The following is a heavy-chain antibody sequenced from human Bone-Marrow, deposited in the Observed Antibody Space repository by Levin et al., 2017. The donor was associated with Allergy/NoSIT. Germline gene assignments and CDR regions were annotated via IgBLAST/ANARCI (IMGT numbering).Heavy chain of an antibody. J-gene: IGHJ6*02. CDR3: ARVGYGDYFRMDV. CDR2: IKQDGSEK. V-gene: IGHV3-7*01. D-gene: IGHD4-17*01. CDR1: GFTFTTYW. Sequence: PGESLKISCEASGFTFTTYWMSWVRQAPGKGLEWVANIKQDGSEKYYVDSVKGRFTISRDNAKQSLYLQMNTLRADDTAVYYCARVGYGDYFRMDVWGQGTSVTVSS.